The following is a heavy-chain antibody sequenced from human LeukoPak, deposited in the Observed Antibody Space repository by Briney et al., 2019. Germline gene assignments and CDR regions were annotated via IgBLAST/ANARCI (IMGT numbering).Heavy chain of an antibody. D-gene: IGHD3-10*01. Sequence: GESLKISCKGSGYSFTNYWIAWVRQMPGKGLEWMGVISPGDSDTRYSPSFKGQVTISADTSITTAYLQWGSLKASDTAMYYCARFCGSGRHEFDSWGQGTLVTVSS. V-gene: IGHV5-51*01. CDR2: ISPGDSDT. CDR1: GYSFTNYW. CDR3: ARFCGSGRHEFDS. J-gene: IGHJ5*01.